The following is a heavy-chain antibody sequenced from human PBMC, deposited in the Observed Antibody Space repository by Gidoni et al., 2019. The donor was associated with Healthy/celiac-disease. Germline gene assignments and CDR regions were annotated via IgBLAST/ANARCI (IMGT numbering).Heavy chain of an antibody. CDR1: GYTLTELS. CDR3: ATPTHGSRIQVDYYYYYGMDV. Sequence: QVQLVQSGAEVKKPGASVKVSCKVSGYTLTELSMHWVRQAPGKGLEWMGGFDPEDGETIYAQKFQGRVTMTEDTSTDTAYMELSSLRSEDTAVYYCATPTHGSRIQVDYYYYYGMDVWGQGTTVTVSS. D-gene: IGHD3-10*01. CDR2: FDPEDGET. J-gene: IGHJ6*02. V-gene: IGHV1-24*01.